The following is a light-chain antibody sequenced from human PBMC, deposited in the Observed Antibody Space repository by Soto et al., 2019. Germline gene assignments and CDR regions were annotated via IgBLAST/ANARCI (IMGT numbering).Light chain of an antibody. J-gene: IGLJ1*01. Sequence: QSVLTQPPSASGSPGQSVTISCTGTSGDVGGYNYVSWYQQHPGRAPRLMVYEVTKRPSGVPDRFSGSKSGNTASLTVSGLQAEDEADYYCSSYAGSENYVFGTGTKVTVL. CDR1: SGDVGGYNY. V-gene: IGLV2-8*01. CDR2: EVT. CDR3: SSYAGSENYV.